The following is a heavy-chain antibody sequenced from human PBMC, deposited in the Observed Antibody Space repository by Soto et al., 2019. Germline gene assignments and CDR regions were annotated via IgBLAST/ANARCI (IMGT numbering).Heavy chain of an antibody. Sequence: ETLSLTCTVSGGSISSYYWSWIRQPPGKGLEWIGYISYSGTTYYNPSLKSRVAVSVDTSKSQFSLKLTSVTASDTAVYYCAGSGGYYSPLDYWGQGTLVTVSS. CDR2: ISYSGTT. V-gene: IGHV4-59*01. CDR1: GGSISSYY. D-gene: IGHD3-22*01. CDR3: AGSGGYYSPLDY. J-gene: IGHJ4*02.